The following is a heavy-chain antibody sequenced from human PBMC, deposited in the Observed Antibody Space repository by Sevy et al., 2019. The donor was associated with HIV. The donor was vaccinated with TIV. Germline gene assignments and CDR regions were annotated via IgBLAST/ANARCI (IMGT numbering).Heavy chain of an antibody. V-gene: IGHV3-23*01. CDR1: GFTFSSYA. D-gene: IGHD3-3*01. CDR2: ISGSGGST. J-gene: IGHJ6*02. CDR3: ARGEVNYDSLIPIRTEGGYYYGMDV. Sequence: GGSLRLSCAASGFTFSSYAMSWVRQAPGKGLEWVSAISGSGGSTYYADSVKGRFTISRDNSKNTLYLQMNSLRAEDTAVYYCARGEVNYDSLIPIRTEGGYYYGMDVWGQWTTVTVSS.